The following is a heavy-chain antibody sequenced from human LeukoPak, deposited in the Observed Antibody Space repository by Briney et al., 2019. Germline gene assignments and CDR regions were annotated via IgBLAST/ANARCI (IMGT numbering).Heavy chain of an antibody. V-gene: IGHV3-23*01. CDR2: ISGSGGYT. D-gene: IGHD6-13*01. CDR1: GFTFSSYA. Sequence: GGSLRLSCAASGFTFSSYAMSWVRQAPGKGLEWASVISGSGGYTYYADSVKGRFTFSRDNSKNTLYLQMNSLRAEDTAVYYCARIAAAPPASPGAFDIWGQGTMVTVSS. CDR3: ARIAAAPPASPGAFDI. J-gene: IGHJ3*02.